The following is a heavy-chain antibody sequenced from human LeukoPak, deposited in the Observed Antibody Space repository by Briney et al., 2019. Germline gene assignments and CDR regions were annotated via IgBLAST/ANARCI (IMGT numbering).Heavy chain of an antibody. CDR1: GFTFSSYS. CDR2: INHSGST. J-gene: IGHJ3*02. Sequence: PGGSLRLSCAASGFTFSSYSMNWVRQPPGKGLEWIGEINHSGSTNYNPSLKSRVTISVDTSKNQFSLKLSSVTAADTAVYYCARGKLTTAADAFDIWGQGTMVTVSS. CDR3: ARGKLTTAADAFDI. D-gene: IGHD4-17*01. V-gene: IGHV4-34*01.